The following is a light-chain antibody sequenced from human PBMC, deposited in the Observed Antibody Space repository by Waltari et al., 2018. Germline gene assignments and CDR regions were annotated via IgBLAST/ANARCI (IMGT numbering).Light chain of an antibody. J-gene: IGLJ2*01. V-gene: IGLV3-25*03. CDR3: LSAYSGGSQGV. CDR1: ALPKQY. Sequence: SYELTHPPSVSASPGQTAKIPCSGDALPKQYTNWYQQKPGQAPLLVIYKDTERPSGIPERFSGSSSGTTVTLTISEVQAEDEADYYCLSAYSGGSQGVFGGGTKLTVL. CDR2: KDT.